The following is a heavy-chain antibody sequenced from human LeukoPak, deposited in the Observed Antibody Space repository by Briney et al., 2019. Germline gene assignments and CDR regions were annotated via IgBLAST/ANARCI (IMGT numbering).Heavy chain of an antibody. D-gene: IGHD3-16*01. Sequence: PGGSLRLSCAASGFTFSSYSMNWVPQAPGKGLEWVSSINSSSSYLYYADSVKGRFTISRNNAKNSTCLQMNSLRAEYTAVYYGSKDGGVGYFYSCNFNDYWGQGTLVTVSS. CDR2: INSSSSYL. V-gene: IGHV3-21*01. CDR1: GFTFSSYS. CDR3: SKDGGVGYFYSCNFNDY. J-gene: IGHJ4*01.